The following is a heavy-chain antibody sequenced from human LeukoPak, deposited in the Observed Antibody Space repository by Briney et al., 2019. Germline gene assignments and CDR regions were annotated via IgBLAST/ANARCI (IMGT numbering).Heavy chain of an antibody. CDR1: GGSISSSSYY. CDR2: IYYSGST. V-gene: IGHV4-39*01. CDR3: ARIAGASDY. D-gene: IGHD1-26*01. J-gene: IGHJ4*02. Sequence: SETLSLTCTVSGGSISSSSYYWGWIRQPPGKGLEWIGSIYYSGSTYYNPSLKSRVTISVDTSKNQFSLKLSSVTAADTAVYYCARIAGASDYWGQGTLVTVSS.